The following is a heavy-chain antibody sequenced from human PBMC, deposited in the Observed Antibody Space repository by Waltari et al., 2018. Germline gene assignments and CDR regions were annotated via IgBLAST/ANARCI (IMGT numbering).Heavy chain of an antibody. J-gene: IGHJ4*02. D-gene: IGHD3-10*01. CDR1: DFTFSTYW. Sequence: EVQLVESGGGLVQPGGSLRLSCAVSDFTFSTYWMTWGRQASGRGLEWVANINHDGSEKNYVDSVKGRFTISRDNARNSLYLQMNSLRAEDTAVYYCATYRWLGYWGQGTLVTVSS. CDR2: INHDGSEK. V-gene: IGHV3-7*03. CDR3: ATYRWLGY.